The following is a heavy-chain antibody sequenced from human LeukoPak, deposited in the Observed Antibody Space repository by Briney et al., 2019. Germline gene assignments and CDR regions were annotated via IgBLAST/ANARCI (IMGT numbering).Heavy chain of an antibody. CDR2: IYPGDSDT. J-gene: IGHJ5*02. CDR3: ARQSSSYDILTGYSTNNWFDP. D-gene: IGHD3-9*01. V-gene: IGHV5-51*01. CDR1: GYSFTSYW. Sequence: GESLKISCKGSGYSFTSYWIGWVRQMPGKGLEGMGIIYPGDSDTRYSPSFQGQVTISADKSISTAYLQWSSLKASDTAMYYCARQSSSYDILTGYSTNNWFDPWGQGTLVTVSS.